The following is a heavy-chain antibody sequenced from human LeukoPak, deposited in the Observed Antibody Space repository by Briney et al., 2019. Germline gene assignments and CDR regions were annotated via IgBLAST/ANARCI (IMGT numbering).Heavy chain of an antibody. V-gene: IGHV1-46*01. CDR3: ARSPCGGDCSRNWFDP. CDR1: GYIFIDYY. D-gene: IGHD2-21*02. CDR2: INPSGGST. Sequence: GASVKVSCKASGYIFIDYYIHWVRQAPGQALEWMGVINPSGGSTRSAQKFQGRVTMTRDTSTSTVYMELSSLRSEDTAVYYCARSPCGGDCSRNWFDPWGQGTLVTVSS. J-gene: IGHJ5*02.